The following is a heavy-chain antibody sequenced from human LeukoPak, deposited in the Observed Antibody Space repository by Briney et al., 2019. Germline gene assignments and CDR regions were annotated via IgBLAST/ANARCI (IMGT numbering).Heavy chain of an antibody. CDR1: GGSTRSYY. CDR3: ARSGGNSDY. J-gene: IGHJ4*02. Sequence: SETLSLTCTVSGGSTRSYYWSWIRQPPGKGLEWIGYILYSGGTNYNPSLKSRVTISVDTSNNHFSLKLTSVTAADTAVYYCARSGGNSDYWGQGTLVTVSS. V-gene: IGHV4-59*01. CDR2: ILYSGGT. D-gene: IGHD4-23*01.